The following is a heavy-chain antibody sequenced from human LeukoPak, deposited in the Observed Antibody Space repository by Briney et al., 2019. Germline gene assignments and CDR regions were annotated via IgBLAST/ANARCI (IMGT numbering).Heavy chain of an antibody. Sequence: PSETLSLTCTVSGGSISSYYWSWIRQPPGKGLERIGYIYYSGSTNYNPSLKSRVTISVDTSKNQFSLKLSSVTAADTAVYYCARGVGGEMATIGDAFDIWGQGTMVTVSS. J-gene: IGHJ3*02. D-gene: IGHD5-24*01. CDR2: IYYSGST. CDR3: ARGVGGEMATIGDAFDI. V-gene: IGHV4-59*01. CDR1: GGSISSYY.